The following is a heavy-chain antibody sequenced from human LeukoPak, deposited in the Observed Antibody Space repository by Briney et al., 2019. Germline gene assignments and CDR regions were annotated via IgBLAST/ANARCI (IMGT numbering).Heavy chain of an antibody. CDR3: ARLPQLGLYWYFDL. CDR2: IYHSGST. Sequence: SETLSLTCAVSGYSISSGYYWGWIRQPPGKGLEWIGSIYHSGSTYYNPSLKSRVTISVDTPKNQFSLKLSSVTAADTAVYYCARLPQLGLYWYFDLWGRGTLVTVSS. V-gene: IGHV4-38-2*01. J-gene: IGHJ2*01. CDR1: GYSISSGYY. D-gene: IGHD7-27*01.